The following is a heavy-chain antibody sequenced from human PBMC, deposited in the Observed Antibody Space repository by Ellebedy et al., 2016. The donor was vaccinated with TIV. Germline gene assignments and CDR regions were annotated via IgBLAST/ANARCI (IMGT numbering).Heavy chain of an antibody. V-gene: IGHV3-72*01. J-gene: IGHJ4*02. CDR2: LTNKANNYHT. CDR1: GFSFSDHY. D-gene: IGHD6-13*01. Sequence: GGSLRLXXAASGFSFSDHYMDWVRQTPGKGLECVGRLTNKANNYHTVYAASVKGRFSVSRDDSKNSLSLQMNSLKTEDTAMYYCARVLVAAGDLVGLDYWGQGTLVTVSS. CDR3: ARVLVAAGDLVGLDY.